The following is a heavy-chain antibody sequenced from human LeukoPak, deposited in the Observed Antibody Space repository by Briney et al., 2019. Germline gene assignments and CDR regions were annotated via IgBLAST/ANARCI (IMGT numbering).Heavy chain of an antibody. CDR3: ARGQNGITMVRGVIYYYYYMDV. D-gene: IGHD3-10*01. Sequence: SETLSLTCTVSGGSISSYYWSWIRQPPGKGLEWIGYIYYSGSTNYNPSLKSRVTISVDTSKNQFSLKLSSVTAADTAVYYCARGQNGITMVRGVIYYYYYMDVWGKGTTVTVSS. V-gene: IGHV4-59*01. CDR2: IYYSGST. CDR1: GGSISSYY. J-gene: IGHJ6*03.